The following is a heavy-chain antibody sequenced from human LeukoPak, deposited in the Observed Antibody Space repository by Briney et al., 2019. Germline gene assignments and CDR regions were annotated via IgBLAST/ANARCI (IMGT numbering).Heavy chain of an antibody. V-gene: IGHV3-74*01. Sequence: PGGSLRLSCAVSGATFSSFWMHWVRQVPGKGPAWVSRSNPAGSRVDYADSVKGRFTISRDNSNNTLCLQMNSLRAEDTAVYYCARALLGYCSSTSCLLGDYWGQGTLVTVSS. CDR2: SNPAGSRV. CDR1: GATFSSFW. J-gene: IGHJ4*02. CDR3: ARALLGYCSSTSCLLGDY. D-gene: IGHD2-2*01.